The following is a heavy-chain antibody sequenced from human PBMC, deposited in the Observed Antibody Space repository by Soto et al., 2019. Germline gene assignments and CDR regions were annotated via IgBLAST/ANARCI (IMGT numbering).Heavy chain of an antibody. D-gene: IGHD3-9*01. V-gene: IGHV3-21*01. CDR3: ARDRERYFDWLLGDYYYYGMDV. Sequence: GGSLRLSCAASGFTFSSYSMNWVRQAPGKGLEWVSSISSSSSYIYYADSVKGRFTISRDNAKNSLYLQMNSLRAGDTAVYYCARDRERYFDWLLGDYYYYGMDVWGQGTTVTV. CDR2: ISSSSSYI. CDR1: GFTFSSYS. J-gene: IGHJ6*02.